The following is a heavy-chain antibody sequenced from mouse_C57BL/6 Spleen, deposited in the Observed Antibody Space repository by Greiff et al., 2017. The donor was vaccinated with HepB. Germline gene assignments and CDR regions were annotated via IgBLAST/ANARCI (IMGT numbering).Heavy chain of an antibody. J-gene: IGHJ2*01. CDR2: IYPGSGST. CDR3: ARETSKSFDY. V-gene: IGHV1-55*01. Sequence: VQLQQSGAELVKPGASVKLSCKASGYTFTSYWITWVKQRPGQGLEWIGDIYPGSGSTNYNEKFKSKATLTVDTSSSTAYMQLSSLTSEDSAVYYCARETSKSFDYWGQGTTLTVSS. D-gene: IGHD2-10*02. CDR1: GYTFTSYW.